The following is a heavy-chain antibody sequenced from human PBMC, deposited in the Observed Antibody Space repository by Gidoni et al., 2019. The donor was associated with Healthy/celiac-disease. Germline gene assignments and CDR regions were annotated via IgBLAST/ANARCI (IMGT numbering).Heavy chain of an antibody. D-gene: IGHD6-6*01. CDR3: ARGYSSSSEY. CDR2: IYSGGST. V-gene: IGHV3-53*02. Sequence: EVQLVETGGGLIHPGGSLRLSCAASGFTVSSNYMSWVRQAPGKGLEWVSVIYSGGSTYYADSVKGRFTISRDNSKNTLYLQRNSRRAEDTAVYYCARGYSSSSEYWGQGTLVTVSS. CDR1: GFTVSSNY. J-gene: IGHJ4*02.